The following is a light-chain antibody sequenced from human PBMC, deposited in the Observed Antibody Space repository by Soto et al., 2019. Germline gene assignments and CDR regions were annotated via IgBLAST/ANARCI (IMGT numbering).Light chain of an antibody. V-gene: IGLV1-40*01. CDR2: ANN. CDR3: QSYDNSLSGAWV. Sequence: QSVLTQPPSVSGAPGQGVTISCTGPRSNLGAGYDVHWYQQFPGAAPKLLIYANNKRPSAVLDRFSGSKSGTSASLAITGLQAEDEADYYCQSYDNSLSGAWVFGGGTQLTVL. CDR1: RSNLGAGYD. J-gene: IGLJ3*02.